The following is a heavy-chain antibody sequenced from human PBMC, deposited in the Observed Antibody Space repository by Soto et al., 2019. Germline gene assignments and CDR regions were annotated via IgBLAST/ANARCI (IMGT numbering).Heavy chain of an antibody. V-gene: IGHV5-51*01. J-gene: IGHJ4*02. Sequence: GESLKISCKGSGYKFIDYWIGWVRQVPGKGLEWMGSIYPGDFDIKYGPSFQGQVTISADKSITTVYLQWSSLKASDTGIYYCAGAFGGEYYDRRSWYSAYWGQGTQVTVS. D-gene: IGHD3-16*01. CDR2: IYPGDFDI. CDR1: GYKFIDYW. CDR3: AGAFGGEYYDRRSWYSAY.